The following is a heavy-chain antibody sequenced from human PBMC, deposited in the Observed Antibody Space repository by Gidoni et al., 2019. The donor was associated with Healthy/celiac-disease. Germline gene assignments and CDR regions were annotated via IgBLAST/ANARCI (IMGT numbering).Heavy chain of an antibody. V-gene: IGHV2-26*01. Sequence: QLTLTAAGPVLVNPTETLPLSCTVSGFSRSNATLGVSWIRQPPGKALEWLAHIFSNDEKSYSTSLKSSLTISKETAKSQVVLTMTNMDPVDTATDYCARIAFLEWLPIHYCYYYGMDVWGQGTTVTVSS. J-gene: IGHJ6*02. CDR1: GFSRSNATLG. CDR2: IFSNDEK. CDR3: ARIAFLEWLPIHYCYYYGMDV. D-gene: IGHD3-3*02.